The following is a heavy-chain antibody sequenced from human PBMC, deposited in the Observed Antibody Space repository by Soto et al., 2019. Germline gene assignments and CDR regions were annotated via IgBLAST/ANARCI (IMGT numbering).Heavy chain of an antibody. Sequence: ASVKVSCKASGYTFTSYDINWVRQATGQGLEWMGLINPNGGSTSYAQNFQGRVTMIRDTSTSTVYMELSSLRSEDTAVYYCARGYNWYSDYWGQGTLVTVSS. D-gene: IGHD1-20*01. CDR3: ARGYNWYSDY. CDR2: INPNGGST. J-gene: IGHJ4*02. CDR1: GYTFTSYD. V-gene: IGHV1-46*01.